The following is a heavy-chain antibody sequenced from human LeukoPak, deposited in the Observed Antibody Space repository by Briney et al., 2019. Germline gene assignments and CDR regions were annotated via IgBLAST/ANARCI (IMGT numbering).Heavy chain of an antibody. CDR2: IYYSGST. D-gene: IGHD6-19*01. CDR1: GGSISSYY. V-gene: IGHV4-59*12. J-gene: IGHJ4*02. Sequence: PSETLSLTCTVSGGSISSYYWSWIRQPPGKGLEWIGYIYYSGSTNYNPSLKSRDTISVDTSKNQISLNVSSVTAADTAVYYCARDGVAGGFDFWGQGTLVTVSS. CDR3: ARDGVAGGFDF.